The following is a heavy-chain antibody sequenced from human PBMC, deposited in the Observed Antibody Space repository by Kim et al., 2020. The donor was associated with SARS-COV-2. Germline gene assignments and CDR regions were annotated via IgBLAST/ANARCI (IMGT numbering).Heavy chain of an antibody. J-gene: IGHJ5*02. Sequence: GGTHYHPSLKSPVTSSGETSKNQFSLKRSSVTAADTAVYYCAREAEGWFDPWGQGTLVTVSS. D-gene: IGHD6-25*01. CDR3: AREAEGWFDP. V-gene: IGHV4-31*01. CDR2: GGT.